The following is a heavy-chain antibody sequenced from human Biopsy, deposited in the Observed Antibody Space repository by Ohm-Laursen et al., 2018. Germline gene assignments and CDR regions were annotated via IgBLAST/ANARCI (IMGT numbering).Heavy chain of an antibody. CDR2: IYSGGNT. CDR3: ATNLKVSPGLMNFDS. J-gene: IGHJ4*02. CDR1: KFTVSNNY. Sequence: SLRLSCTALKFTVSNNYMTWVRQAPGKGLECVSVIYSGGNTFYADSVKGRFTVSRDTSKNTIYLQMNSLRAEDTARYYCATNLKVSPGLMNFDSWGQGTLVTVSS. D-gene: IGHD1-1*01. V-gene: IGHV3-53*01.